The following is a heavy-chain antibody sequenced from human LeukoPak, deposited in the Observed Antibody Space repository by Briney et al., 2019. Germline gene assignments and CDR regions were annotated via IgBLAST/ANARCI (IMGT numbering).Heavy chain of an antibody. D-gene: IGHD2-2*01. J-gene: IGHJ6*02. Sequence: GGSLRLSCAASGFTFSSYAMHWVRQAPGKGLEWVAVISYDGSNKYYADSVKGRFTISRDNSKNTLYLQMNSLRAEDTAVYYCARERVVPAASHEYYYYYGMDVWGQGTTVTVSS. CDR1: GFTFSSYA. CDR2: ISYDGSNK. CDR3: ARERVVPAASHEYYYYYGMDV. V-gene: IGHV3-30-3*01.